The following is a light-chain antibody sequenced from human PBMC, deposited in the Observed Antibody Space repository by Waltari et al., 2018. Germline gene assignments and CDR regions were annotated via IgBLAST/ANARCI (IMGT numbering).Light chain of an antibody. V-gene: IGKV3-11*01. CDR2: EAL. CDR3: QQRSDWPWT. J-gene: IGKJ1*01. Sequence: EIVLTQSPATLSLSPGERATLSCRASQSVSTYLAWYQQKPGQAPRLLIYEALNRAAGIPARFTGSGSGTDFTLTISSLEAEDFAVYYCQQRSDWPWTFGQGTKVEVK. CDR1: QSVSTY.